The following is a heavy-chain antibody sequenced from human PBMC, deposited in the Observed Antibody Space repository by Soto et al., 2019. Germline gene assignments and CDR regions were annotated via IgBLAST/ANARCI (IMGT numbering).Heavy chain of an antibody. V-gene: IGHV1-2*04. CDR1: GYSFTDYH. Sequence: ASVKVSCKASGYSFTDYHIHWVRQAPGQGLEWLGRINPKSGGTSTAQKFQGWVTMTTDTSISTASMELTRLTSGDTAIYYCARGDSTDCSNGVCSFFYNHDMDVWGQGTTVTVSS. J-gene: IGHJ6*02. CDR3: ARGDSTDCSNGVCSFFYNHDMDV. D-gene: IGHD2-8*01. CDR2: INPKSGGT.